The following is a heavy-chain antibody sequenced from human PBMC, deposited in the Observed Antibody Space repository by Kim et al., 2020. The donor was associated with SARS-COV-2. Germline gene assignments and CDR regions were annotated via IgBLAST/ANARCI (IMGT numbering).Heavy chain of an antibody. CDR2: IYYSGST. CDR3: ARGQFGEGAFDI. D-gene: IGHD3-10*01. CDR1: GGSISSGGYY. V-gene: IGHV4-31*03. J-gene: IGHJ3*02. Sequence: SETLSLTCTVSGGSISSGGYYWSWIRQHPGKGLEWIGYIYYSGSTYYNPSLKSRVTISVDTSKNQFSLKLSSVTAADTAVYYCARGQFGEGAFDIWGQGTMVTVSS.